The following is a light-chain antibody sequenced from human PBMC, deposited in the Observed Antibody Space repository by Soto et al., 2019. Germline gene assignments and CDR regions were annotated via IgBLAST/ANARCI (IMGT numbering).Light chain of an antibody. CDR1: QSVSSN. CDR2: GAS. CDR3: QQYNNWRLIT. Sequence: EIVMTQSPATLSVSPGERATLSCRASQSVSSNLGWYQQKPGQAPRLLIYGASTRATGIPARFSGSGSGTDFTLTISSLQSEDFAVYYCQQYNNWRLITFGQGTRLEIK. V-gene: IGKV3-15*01. J-gene: IGKJ5*01.